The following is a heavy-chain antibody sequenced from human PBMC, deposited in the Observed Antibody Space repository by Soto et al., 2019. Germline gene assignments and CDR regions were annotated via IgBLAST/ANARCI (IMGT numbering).Heavy chain of an antibody. V-gene: IGHV1-46*01. CDR2: INPTGGTT. D-gene: IGHD2-8*02. J-gene: IGHJ4*02. Sequence: QVQLVQSGAEVEKPGASVKVSCKASGYMFTYYYIHWVRQGPGQGLEWMGIINPTGGTTTYAQNSQGRVTMTRDTSTRPVYMELTSLTSEDTAIYYCVRGPYSSGCLYYLDYWGQGSLVTVSS. CDR1: GYMFTYYY. CDR3: VRGPYSSGCLYYLDY.